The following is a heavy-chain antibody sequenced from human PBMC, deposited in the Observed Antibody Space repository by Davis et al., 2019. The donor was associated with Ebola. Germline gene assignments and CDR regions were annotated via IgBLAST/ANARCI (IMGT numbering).Heavy chain of an antibody. D-gene: IGHD2-2*01. CDR1: GFTFSSYS. CDR3: AREGRYCSSTSCYWDV. J-gene: IGHJ4*02. V-gene: IGHV3-48*04. CDR2: ISSSSSTI. Sequence: GGSLRLSCAASGFTFSSYSMNWVRQAPGKGLEWVSYISSSSSTIYYADSVKGRFTISRDNAKNSLYLQMNSLRAEDTAVYYCAREGRYCSSTSCYWDVWGQGTLVTVSS.